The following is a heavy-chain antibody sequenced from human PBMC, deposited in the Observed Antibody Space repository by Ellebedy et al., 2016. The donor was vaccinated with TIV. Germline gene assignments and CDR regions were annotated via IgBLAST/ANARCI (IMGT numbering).Heavy chain of an antibody. V-gene: IGHV1-18*01. CDR1: GYTFTNYG. J-gene: IGHJ6*02. CDR3: ARDRGSFEQWLVTDYYYGMDV. Sequence: VSVKVSCXASGYTFTNYGFTWVRQAPGQGLEWMGWISAYNGNANYAPQFQGRVTMTTDTSASTAYMELRSLRSDDTAVYYCARDRGSFEQWLVTDYYYGMDVWGQGTTVTVSS. CDR2: ISAYNGNA. D-gene: IGHD6-19*01.